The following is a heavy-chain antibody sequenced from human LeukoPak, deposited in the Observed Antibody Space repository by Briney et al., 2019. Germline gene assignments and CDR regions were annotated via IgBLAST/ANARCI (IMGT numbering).Heavy chain of an antibody. J-gene: IGHJ4*02. CDR1: GGSISTYY. D-gene: IGHD6-19*01. Sequence: PSETLSLTCTVSGGSISTYYWSWIRQPPEKGLEWIGYVFYSGSTNHNPSLESRVTISLDTSKNQFSLKLSSVTAADTAVYYCAREGSGWDPFDYWGRGTLVTVSS. V-gene: IGHV4-59*01. CDR2: VFYSGST. CDR3: AREGSGWDPFDY.